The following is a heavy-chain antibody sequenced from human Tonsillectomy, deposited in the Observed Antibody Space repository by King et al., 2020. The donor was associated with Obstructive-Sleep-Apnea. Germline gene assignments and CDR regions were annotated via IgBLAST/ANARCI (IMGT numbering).Heavy chain of an antibody. V-gene: IGHV3-7*01. J-gene: IGHJ5*02. CDR3: SRLGGSGSYSGRP. D-gene: IGHD3-10*01. Sequence: VQLVESGGGLVQPGGSLRLSCVASGFSFSDYWMTWVRQAPGKGLEWVAKINQDGDKKFYVDSVKGRFTISRDKAENLLYLQINSPRAEDTALYFCSRLGGSGSYSGRPGGRGTLLTVSS. CDR2: INQDGDKK. CDR1: GFSFSDYW.